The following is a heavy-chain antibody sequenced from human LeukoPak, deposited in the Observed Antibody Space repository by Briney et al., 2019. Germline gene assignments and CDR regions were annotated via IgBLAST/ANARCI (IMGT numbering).Heavy chain of an antibody. J-gene: IGHJ5*02. CDR2: IYPRGST. CDR1: GTSISSYC. V-gene: IGHV4-4*09. Sequence: PSETLSLTCTVSGTSISSYCWSWVRQPPGKGLEWIGYIYPRGSTDYNPSLKSRVTVSVDTSKNQVSMELRSLTATDTAVYYCATSSDSKTAPYDLRGQGTLVTVSS. D-gene: IGHD2-21*01. CDR3: ATSSDSKTAPYDL.